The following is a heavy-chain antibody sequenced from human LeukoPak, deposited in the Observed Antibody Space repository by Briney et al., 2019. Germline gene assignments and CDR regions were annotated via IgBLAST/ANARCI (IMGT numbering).Heavy chain of an antibody. J-gene: IGHJ4*02. CDR1: GFTVSSNY. V-gene: IGHV3-66*01. CDR3: ARVTGPTSTVVRGVIIPAFDY. Sequence: GGSLRLSCAASGFTVSSNYMTWVRQAPGKGLEWVSVIYSGGSTYYTDSVKGRFTISRDNSKNTLYLQMNSLRAEDTAVYYCARVTGPTSTVVRGVIIPAFDYWGQGTLVTVSS. CDR2: IYSGGST. D-gene: IGHD3-10*01.